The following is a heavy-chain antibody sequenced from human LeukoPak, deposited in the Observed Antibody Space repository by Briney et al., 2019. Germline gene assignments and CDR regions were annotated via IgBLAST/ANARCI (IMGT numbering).Heavy chain of an antibody. V-gene: IGHV3-64*01. CDR3: ARKKAVVGATPFDY. CDR2: ISSNGGST. J-gene: IGHJ4*02. Sequence: AGGSLRLSCAASGFTFSSYAMHWVRQAPGKGLEYVSAISSNGGSTYYANSVKGRFTISRDNSKNTLYLQMNSLRAEDTAVYYCARKKAVVGATPFDYWGQGTLVTVSS. CDR1: GFTFSSYA. D-gene: IGHD1-26*01.